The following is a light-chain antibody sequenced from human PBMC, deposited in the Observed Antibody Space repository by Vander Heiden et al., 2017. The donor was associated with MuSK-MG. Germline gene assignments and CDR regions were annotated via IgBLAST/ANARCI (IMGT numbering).Light chain of an antibody. J-gene: IGKJ1*01. CDR3: QQHKNGPRT. CDR1: QNVNSN. V-gene: IGKV3-15*01. Sequence: EIVMTQSPATLSVSPGERATLSCRASQNVNSNLAWYQQKPGQAPRLLIYRASTRATGIPARFSGSGSGTEFTLTISSMKSEDFAVYYCQQHKNGPRTFGQGTKVEIK. CDR2: RAS.